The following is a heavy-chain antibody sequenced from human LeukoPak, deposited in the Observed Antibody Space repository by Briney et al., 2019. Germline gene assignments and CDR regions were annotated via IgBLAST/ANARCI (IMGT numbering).Heavy chain of an antibody. D-gene: IGHD1-1*01. Sequence: GGSLRLSCAASGFTFSSYWVHWVRQAPGKGLVWVSRINTDGSSTSYADSVKGRFTISRDNAKNTLYLQMNSLRAEDTAVYYCARVQLELRLFDYWGQGTLVTVSS. CDR2: INTDGSST. CDR1: GFTFSSYW. J-gene: IGHJ4*02. V-gene: IGHV3-74*01. CDR3: ARVQLELRLFDY.